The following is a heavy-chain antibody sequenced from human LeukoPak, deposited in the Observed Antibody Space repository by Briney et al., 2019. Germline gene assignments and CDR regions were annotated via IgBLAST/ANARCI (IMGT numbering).Heavy chain of an antibody. CDR2: IYPGDSDT. V-gene: IGHV5-51*01. J-gene: IGHJ5*02. Sequence: GESLKISCKGSGYDFSRYWIGWVRQMPGKGLEWMGIIYPGDSDTRYRPSFEGQVTISADKSISTAYLQWSSLKASDIAMYYCARHTTLEFSVDSWFDPWGQGTLVTVSS. CDR1: GYDFSRYW. CDR3: ARHTTLEFSVDSWFDP. D-gene: IGHD1-1*01.